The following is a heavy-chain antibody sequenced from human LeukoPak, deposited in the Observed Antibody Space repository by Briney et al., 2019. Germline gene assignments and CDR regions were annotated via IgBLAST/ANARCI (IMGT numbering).Heavy chain of an antibody. J-gene: IGHJ4*02. CDR2: ISAYNGNT. D-gene: IGHD3-10*01. V-gene: IGHV1-18*01. Sequence: ASVKVSCKASGYTFTSYGISWVRQAPGQGLERMGWISAYNGNTNYAQKLQGRVTMTTDTSTSTAYMELRSLRSDDTAVYYCARLVGYGSGSYYSSRIRNYFDYWGQGTLVTVSS. CDR1: GYTFTSYG. CDR3: ARLVGYGSGSYYSSRIRNYFDY.